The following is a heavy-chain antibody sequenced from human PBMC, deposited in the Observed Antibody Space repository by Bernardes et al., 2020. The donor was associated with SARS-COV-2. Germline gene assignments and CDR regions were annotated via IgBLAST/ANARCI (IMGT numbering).Heavy chain of an antibody. CDR3: ARVDGSSWYGDY. D-gene: IGHD6-13*01. Sequence: SETLSLTCAVYGGSFSGYYWSWIRQPPGKGLEWIGEINHSGSTNYNPSLKSRVTISVDTSKNQFSLKLSSVTAADTAVYYCARVDGSSWYGDYWGQGTLVTVSS. CDR2: INHSGST. CDR1: GGSFSGYY. V-gene: IGHV4-34*01. J-gene: IGHJ4*02.